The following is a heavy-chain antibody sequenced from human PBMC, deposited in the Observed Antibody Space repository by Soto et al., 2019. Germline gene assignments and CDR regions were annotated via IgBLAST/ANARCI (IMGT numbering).Heavy chain of an antibody. CDR3: ATDLGAALAPLSMLYFRE. D-gene: IGHD3-10*01. V-gene: IGHV1-24*01. Sequence: QVQVVQSGTEVKKPGASVKVSCKVSGYTLNELCIHWVRQPPGKGLEWIGGFDPEEGKMIYAQNFQGRVTMTEDTSTDTAYMELNSLTSEDTAIYYCATDLGAALAPLSMLYFREWGQGTVVTVSS. CDR1: GYTLNELC. CDR2: FDPEEGKM. J-gene: IGHJ1*01.